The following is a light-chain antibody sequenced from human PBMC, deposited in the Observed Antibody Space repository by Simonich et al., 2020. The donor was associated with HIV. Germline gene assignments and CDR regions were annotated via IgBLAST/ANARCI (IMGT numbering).Light chain of an antibody. V-gene: IGKV3-11*01. CDR1: QSVSSY. CDR2: GAS. Sequence: EIVLTQSPATLSLAPVERATLSCRASQSVSSYLAWYQQKPGQAPRLLIYGASNRATGIPARFSGSGSGTDFTLTISSLEPEDFAVYYCQQRSNPLTFGGGTKVEIK. CDR3: QQRSNPLT. J-gene: IGKJ4*01.